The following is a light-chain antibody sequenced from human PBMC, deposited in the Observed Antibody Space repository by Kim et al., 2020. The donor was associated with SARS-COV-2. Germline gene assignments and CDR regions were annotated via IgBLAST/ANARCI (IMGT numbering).Light chain of an antibody. CDR3: QSYDSSLTSVV. CDR1: SSNSGAGYD. V-gene: IGLV1-40*01. J-gene: IGLJ2*01. CDR2: VNT. Sequence: QRFTTSCTGSSSNSGAGYDVHWYQQLPGTAPKLLIYVNTKRPSGVPDRISGSKSGTSASLAITGLQAEDEADYYCQSYDSSLTSVVFGGGTQLTVL.